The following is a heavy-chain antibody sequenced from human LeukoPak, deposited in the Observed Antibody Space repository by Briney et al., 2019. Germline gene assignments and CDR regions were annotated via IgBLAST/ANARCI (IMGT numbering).Heavy chain of an antibody. CDR2: IYHSGST. D-gene: IGHD2-2*01. V-gene: IGHV4-4*02. Sequence: PSGTLSLTCAVSGGSISSSNWWGWVRQPPGKGLEWIGEIYHSGSTNYNPSLKSRVTISVDKSKNQFSLKLSSVTAADTAVYYCARDRIVVVPYYYYGMDVWGKGTTVTVSS. J-gene: IGHJ6*04. CDR1: GGSISSSNW. CDR3: ARDRIVVVPYYYYGMDV.